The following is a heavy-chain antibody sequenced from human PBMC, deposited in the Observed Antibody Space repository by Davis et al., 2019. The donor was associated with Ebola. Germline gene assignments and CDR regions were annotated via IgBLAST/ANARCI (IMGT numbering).Heavy chain of an antibody. J-gene: IGHJ6*02. D-gene: IGHD5-18*01. CDR1: GFTVSSNY. CDR3: ARDAIQLWFSGMDV. V-gene: IGHV3-53*01. Sequence: GESLKISCAASGFTVSSNYMSWVRQAPGKGLEWVSVIYSGGSTYYADSVKGRFTISRDNSKNTLYLQMNSLRAEDTAVYYCARDAIQLWFSGMDVWGQGTTVTVSS. CDR2: IYSGGST.